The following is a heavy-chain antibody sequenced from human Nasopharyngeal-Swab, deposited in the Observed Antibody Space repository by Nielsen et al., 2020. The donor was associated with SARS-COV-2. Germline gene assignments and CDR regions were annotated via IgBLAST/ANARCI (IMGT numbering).Heavy chain of an antibody. D-gene: IGHD3-16*01. Sequence: GESLKISCEASGFTFGSYTMNWVRQAPGKGLEWVSFISSSGSIAYYADSVKGRFTNSRDNANNSLYLQMNSLKVDDTAVYYCARRNPWGWDFDYWGQGTLVTVSS. V-gene: IGHV3-48*03. CDR2: ISSSGSIA. J-gene: IGHJ4*02. CDR1: GFTFGSYT. CDR3: ARRNPWGWDFDY.